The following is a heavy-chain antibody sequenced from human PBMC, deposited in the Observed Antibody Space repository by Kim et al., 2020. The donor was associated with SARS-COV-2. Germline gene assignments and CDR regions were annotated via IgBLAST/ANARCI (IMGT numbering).Heavy chain of an antibody. D-gene: IGHD2-2*01. J-gene: IGHJ4*02. CDR1: GFTVSSYC. CDR3: AKLSSTSCQHDY. CDR2: ISYDGSNK. Sequence: GGSLRLSCAASGFTVSSYCMHWVRQAPGKGLEWVAVISYDGSNKYYAYSVKGRFTISRDNSKNTLYLQMNSLRAEDTAVYYYAKLSSTSCQHDYWGQGTLVTVSS. V-gene: IGHV3-30*18.